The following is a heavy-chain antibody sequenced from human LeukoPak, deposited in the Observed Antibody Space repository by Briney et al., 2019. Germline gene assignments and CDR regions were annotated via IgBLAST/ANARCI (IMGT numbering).Heavy chain of an antibody. CDR1: GFTVSSNY. J-gene: IGHJ4*02. Sequence: GGSLRLSCAASGFTVSSNYMSWVRQAPGKGLEWVSVIYSGGSTYYADSVKGRFTISRDNSKNTLYLQMNSLRAEDTAVYYCASRVIAAAGPPWNYWGQGTLVTVSS. V-gene: IGHV3-66*01. CDR3: ASRVIAAAGPPWNY. CDR2: IYSGGST. D-gene: IGHD6-13*01.